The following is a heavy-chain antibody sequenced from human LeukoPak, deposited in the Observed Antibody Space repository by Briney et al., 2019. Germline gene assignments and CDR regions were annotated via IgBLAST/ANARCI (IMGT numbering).Heavy chain of an antibody. J-gene: IGHJ5*02. Sequence: GGSVQDTCKATGYTFTNYAMHWLRQAPGQRLEWMGWINAGNGNTKYSQKFQGRVTNARDTSASTAYMELSSLESEDTAVYYCARDSVRGPNWFGPWGQGTLVTVSS. CDR1: GYTFTNYA. CDR2: INAGNGNT. CDR3: ARDSVRGPNWFGP. D-gene: IGHD3-10*02. V-gene: IGHV1-3*01.